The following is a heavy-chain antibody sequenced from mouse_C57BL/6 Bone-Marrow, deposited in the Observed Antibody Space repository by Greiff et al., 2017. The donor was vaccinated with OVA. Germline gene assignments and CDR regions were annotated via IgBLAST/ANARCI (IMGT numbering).Heavy chain of an antibody. CDR3: ARDGTFYAMDY. J-gene: IGHJ4*01. D-gene: IGHD1-1*02. CDR1: GYSITSGYY. V-gene: IGHV3-6*01. Sequence: EVQLQESGPGLVKPSQSLSLTCSVIGYSITSGYYWNWIRQFPGNKLEWMGYISYDGSNNYNPSLKNRISITRDTSKNQFFLKLNSVTTEDTATYYCARDGTFYAMDYWGQGTSVTVSS. CDR2: ISYDGSN.